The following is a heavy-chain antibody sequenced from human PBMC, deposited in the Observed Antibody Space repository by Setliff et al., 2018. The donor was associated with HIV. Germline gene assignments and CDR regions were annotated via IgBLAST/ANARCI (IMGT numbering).Heavy chain of an antibody. D-gene: IGHD6-6*01. CDR3: AREAEQGERSSSWYFDY. V-gene: IGHV1-46*01. J-gene: IGHJ4*02. CDR2: ISPSGAST. CDR1: GDTFTSYY. Sequence: ASVKVSCKASGDTFTSYYMPWVRRAPGQGLEWMGMISPSGASTKYAQRLQGRVTLTRDTSSSTVYVELSSLRSDDTAVYYCAREAEQGERSSSWYFDYWGQGTLVTVSS.